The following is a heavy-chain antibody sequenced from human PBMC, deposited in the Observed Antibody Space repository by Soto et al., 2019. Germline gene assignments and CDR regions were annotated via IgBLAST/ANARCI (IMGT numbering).Heavy chain of an antibody. CDR3: ATGSRDGSGYYYATAPLDY. V-gene: IGHV1-24*01. J-gene: IGHJ4*02. D-gene: IGHD3-22*01. Sequence: GASVKVSCKVSGYTLTELSMHWVRQAPGKGLEWMGGFDPEDGETIYAQKFQGRVTMTEDTSTDTAYMELSSLRSEDTAVYYCATGSRDGSGYYYATAPLDYWGQGTLVTVSS. CDR2: FDPEDGET. CDR1: GYTLTELS.